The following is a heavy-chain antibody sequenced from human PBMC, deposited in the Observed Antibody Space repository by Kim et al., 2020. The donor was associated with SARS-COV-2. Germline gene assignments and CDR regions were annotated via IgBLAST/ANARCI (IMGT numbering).Heavy chain of an antibody. CDR1: GFTFSSYA. V-gene: IGHV3-23*01. J-gene: IGHJ3*02. D-gene: IGHD3-10*01. CDR3: AKDLQWRGSGSYDAFDI. Sequence: GGSLRLSCAASGFTFSSYAMSWVRQAPGKGLEWVSAISGSGGSTYYADSVKGRFTISRDNSKNTLYLQMNSLRAEDTAVYYCAKDLQWRGSGSYDAFDIWGQGTMVTVSS. CDR2: ISGSGGST.